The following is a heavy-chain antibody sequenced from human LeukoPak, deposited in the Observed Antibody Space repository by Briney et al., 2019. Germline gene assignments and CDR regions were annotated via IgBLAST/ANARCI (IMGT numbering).Heavy chain of an antibody. D-gene: IGHD6-6*01. V-gene: IGHV3-30-3*02. CDR3: AKYPDSSSSGILFDY. J-gene: IGHJ4*02. CDR1: GFTFSSYA. Sequence: PGGSLRLSCAASGFTFSSYAMHWVRQAPGKGLEWVAVISYDGSNKYYADSVKGRFTISRDNSKNTLYLQMNSLRAEDTAVYYCAKYPDSSSSGILFDYWGQGTLVTVSS. CDR2: ISYDGSNK.